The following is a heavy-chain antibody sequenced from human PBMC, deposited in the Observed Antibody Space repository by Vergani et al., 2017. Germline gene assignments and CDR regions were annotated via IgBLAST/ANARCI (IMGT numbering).Heavy chain of an antibody. CDR3: AKPPRVVAASAEYFQH. D-gene: IGHD2-15*01. CDR2: ISAYNGNT. J-gene: IGHJ1*01. Sequence: QVQLVQSGAEVKKPGASVKVSCKASGYTFSSYAISWVRQAPGQGLEWMGWISAYNGNTNYAQKLQGRVTMTTDTSTSPAYMELRSLRAEDTAVYYCAKPPRVVAASAEYFQHWGQGALVTVSS. V-gene: IGHV1-18*01. CDR1: GYTFSSYA.